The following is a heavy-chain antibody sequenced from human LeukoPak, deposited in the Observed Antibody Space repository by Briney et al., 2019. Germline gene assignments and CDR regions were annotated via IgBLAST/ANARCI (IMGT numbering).Heavy chain of an antibody. Sequence: GASVKVSCKASGYTFTGYYMHWVRQAPGQGLEWMGWINPNSGGTNYAQKFQGRVTMTRDTSISTAYMELSGLRSDDTAVYYCARAVYSGSYYIDYWGQGTLVTVSS. J-gene: IGHJ4*02. CDR2: INPNSGGT. D-gene: IGHD1-26*01. CDR1: GYTFTGYY. V-gene: IGHV1-2*02. CDR3: ARAVYSGSYYIDY.